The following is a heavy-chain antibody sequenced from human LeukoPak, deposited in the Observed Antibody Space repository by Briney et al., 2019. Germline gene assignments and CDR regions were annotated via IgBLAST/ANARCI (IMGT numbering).Heavy chain of an antibody. CDR1: GYTFTSYY. CDR2: INPSGGST. Sequence: ASVKVSCKASGYTFTSYYMHWVRQAPGQGLEWMGIINPSGGSTSYAQKFQGRVTMTRDTSTSTVYMELSSLRSEDTAVYYCARVSEVTVTMSAGYYFDYWGQGTLVTVSS. CDR3: ARVSEVTVTMSAGYYFDY. J-gene: IGHJ4*02. D-gene: IGHD2-21*02. V-gene: IGHV1-46*01.